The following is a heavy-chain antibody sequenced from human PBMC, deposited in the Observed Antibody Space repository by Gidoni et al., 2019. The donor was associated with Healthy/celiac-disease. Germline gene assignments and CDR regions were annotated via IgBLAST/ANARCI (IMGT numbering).Heavy chain of an antibody. CDR1: GGSFSGYY. J-gene: IGHJ4*02. Sequence: QVQLQQWGAGLLKPSETLSLTCAVYGGSFSGYYWSWIRQPPGKGLEWIGEINHSGSTNYNPSLKSRVTISVDTSKNQFSLKLSSVTAADTAVYYCASGYSYGLFDYWGQGTLVTVSS. CDR2: INHSGST. V-gene: IGHV4-34*01. CDR3: ASGYSYGLFDY. D-gene: IGHD5-18*01.